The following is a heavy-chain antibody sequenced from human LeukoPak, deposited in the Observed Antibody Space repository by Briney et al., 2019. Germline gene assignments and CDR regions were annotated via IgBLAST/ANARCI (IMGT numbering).Heavy chain of an antibody. CDR1: GFTFSSYG. CDR2: IWYDGSNK. D-gene: IGHD4-17*01. Sequence: GGSLRLSCAASGFTFSSYGMHWVRQAPGKGLEWVAVIWYDGSNKYYADSVKGRFTISSDNSKNTLYLQMNSLRAEDTVVYYCARDREVTTPYVYYYYYYGMDVWGQGTTVTVSS. V-gene: IGHV3-33*01. CDR3: ARDREVTTPYVYYYYYYGMDV. J-gene: IGHJ6*02.